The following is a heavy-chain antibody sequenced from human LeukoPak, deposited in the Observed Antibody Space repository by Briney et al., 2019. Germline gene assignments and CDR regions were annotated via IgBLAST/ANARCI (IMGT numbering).Heavy chain of an antibody. Sequence: GGSLRLSCAASGFTFNNCAMNWVRQAPGKGLEWVSSITGSGARYYADSVKGRFTISRDTSKNTLSLQMNSLRADDTAVYYCAKHIADHFYYGMDVWGHGTTVTVSS. CDR2: ITGSGAR. J-gene: IGHJ6*02. V-gene: IGHV3-23*01. CDR3: AKHIADHFYYGMDV. CDR1: GFTFNNCA.